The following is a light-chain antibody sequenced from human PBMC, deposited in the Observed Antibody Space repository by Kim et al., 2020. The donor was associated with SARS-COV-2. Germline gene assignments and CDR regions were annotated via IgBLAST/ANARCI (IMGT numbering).Light chain of an antibody. V-gene: IGLV1-40*01. Sequence: QRVTISCTGSSSNIGAGYDVHWYQQLPGTAPKLLIFVNTNRPSGVPDRFSGSKSGTSASLAITGLQPEDEADYYCQSYDSSLSGWVFGGGTQLTVL. CDR3: QSYDSSLSGWV. J-gene: IGLJ3*02. CDR2: VNT. CDR1: SSNIGAGYD.